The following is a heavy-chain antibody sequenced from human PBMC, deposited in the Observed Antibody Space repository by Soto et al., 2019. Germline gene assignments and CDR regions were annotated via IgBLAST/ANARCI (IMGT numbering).Heavy chain of an antibody. Sequence: QVQLVESGGGVVQPGRSLRLSCAAPGFTFSSYGMHWVRQAPGKGLEWVAVIWYDGSNKYYADSVKGRFTISRDNSKNTLYLQMNSLRAEDTAVYYCARDGYCSGGSCYSVPVFDSWGQGTLVTVSS. CDR3: ARDGYCSGGSCYSVPVFDS. CDR1: GFTFSSYG. V-gene: IGHV3-33*01. J-gene: IGHJ4*02. D-gene: IGHD2-15*01. CDR2: IWYDGSNK.